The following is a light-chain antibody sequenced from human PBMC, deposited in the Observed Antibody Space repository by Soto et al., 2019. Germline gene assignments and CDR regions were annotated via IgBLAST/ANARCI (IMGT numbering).Light chain of an antibody. Sequence: QYVLTQPPSVSGAPGQRVTISCTGSSSNIGAGYDVQWYQQLPGTAPKLLIYGNDNRPSGVPDRFAGSRSGTSASLAITGLQAEDEADYYCQSFDTSLSAYVFGIGTKLTVL. CDR3: QSFDTSLSAYV. CDR1: SSNIGAGYD. CDR2: GND. V-gene: IGLV1-40*01. J-gene: IGLJ1*01.